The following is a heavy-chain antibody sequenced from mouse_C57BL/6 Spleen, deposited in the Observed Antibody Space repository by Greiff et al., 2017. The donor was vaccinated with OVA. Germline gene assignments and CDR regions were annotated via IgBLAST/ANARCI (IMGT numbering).Heavy chain of an antibody. J-gene: IGHJ2*01. Sequence: QVQLQQSGAELMKPGASVKLSCKATGYTFTGYWIEWVKQRPGHGLEWIGEILPGSGSTNYNEKFKGKATFTADTSSNTAYMQLSSLTTADSAIYYCARLHYYGSSYEGYFDYWGQGTTLTVSS. V-gene: IGHV1-9*01. CDR3: ARLHYYGSSYEGYFDY. CDR2: ILPGSGST. CDR1: GYTFTGYW. D-gene: IGHD1-1*01.